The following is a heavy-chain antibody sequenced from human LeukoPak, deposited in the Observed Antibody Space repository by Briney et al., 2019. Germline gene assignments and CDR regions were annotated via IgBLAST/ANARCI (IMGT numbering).Heavy chain of an antibody. D-gene: IGHD1-26*01. Sequence: YDGSNKYYADSVKGRFTISRDNSKNTLYLQMNSLRAEDTSVYYCARSPGILGTNYFDYWGQGTLVTVSS. CDR3: ARSPGILGTNYFDY. J-gene: IGHJ4*02. V-gene: IGHV3-30*01. CDR2: YDGSNK.